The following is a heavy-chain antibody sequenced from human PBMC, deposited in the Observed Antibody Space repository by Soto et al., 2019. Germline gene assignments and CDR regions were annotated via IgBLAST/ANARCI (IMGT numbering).Heavy chain of an antibody. V-gene: IGHV3-11*01. D-gene: IGHD3-22*01. CDR1: GFTFSDYY. J-gene: IGHJ4*02. CDR2: ISNIGDTI. CDR3: ARESGYYYGGYYDY. Sequence: QVQLVESGGGLVKPGGSLRLSCAASGFTFSDYYISWIRQPPGKGLEWISYISNIGDTIYYADSVKGRFTVSRDNARNSLFLEMDSLRAEDTAVHYCARESGYYYGGYYDYWGQGTLVTVST.